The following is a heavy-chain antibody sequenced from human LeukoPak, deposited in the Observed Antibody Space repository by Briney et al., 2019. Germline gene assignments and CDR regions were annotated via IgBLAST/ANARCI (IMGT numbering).Heavy chain of an antibody. CDR3: ARHTGGSGTYAT. CDR1: GGSISSSSSD. V-gene: IGHV4-39*01. Sequence: SETLSLTCAVSGGSISSSSSDWGWIRQPPGKGLEWIGSIYYSGRTHYNPSLKSRVTISVDTPKNQFSLKLSSVTAADTAVCYCARHTGGSGTYATWGQGTLVTVSS. CDR2: IYYSGRT. J-gene: IGHJ5*02. D-gene: IGHD3-10*01.